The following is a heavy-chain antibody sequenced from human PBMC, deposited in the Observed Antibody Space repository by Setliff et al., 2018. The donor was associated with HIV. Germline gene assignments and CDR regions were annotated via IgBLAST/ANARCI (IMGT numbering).Heavy chain of an antibody. CDR2: IAYSGTT. CDR1: GGSFIGSSFQ. V-gene: IGHV4-39*07. J-gene: IGHJ4*02. Sequence: SETLSLTCTVSGGSFIGSSFQSTWIRQTPGKGLEWIADIAYSGTTMYTYYNPSLKSRVTISVDTSQNQFSLKLTSVTAADTAIYYCARRIYGNNPYFDYWSQGTLVTVSS. CDR3: ARRIYGNNPYFDY. D-gene: IGHD4-17*01.